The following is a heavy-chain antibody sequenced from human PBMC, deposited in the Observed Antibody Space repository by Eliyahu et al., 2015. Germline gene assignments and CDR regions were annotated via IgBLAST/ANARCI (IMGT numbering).Heavy chain of an antibody. CDR1: GFTFSSYG. D-gene: IGHD3-22*01. Sequence: QVQLVESGGGVVQPGRPLRLSCAASGFTFSSYGMHWVRQAPGKGLEWVAVISYDGSNKYYADSVKGRFTISRDNSKNTLYLQMNSLRAEDTAVYYCARVDLYDSSGIKLGMDVWGQGTTVTVSS. V-gene: IGHV3-30*03. CDR3: ARVDLYDSSGIKLGMDV. CDR2: ISYDGSNK. J-gene: IGHJ6*02.